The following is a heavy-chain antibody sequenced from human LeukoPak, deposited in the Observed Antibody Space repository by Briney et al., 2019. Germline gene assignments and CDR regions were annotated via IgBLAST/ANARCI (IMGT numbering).Heavy chain of an antibody. CDR2: IYYSGST. CDR3: ARRLKSRYCSGGSCYSWDQGFDY. Sequence: TSETLSLTCTVSGGSISSSSYYWGWIRQPPGKGLEWIGSIYYSGSTYYNPSLKSRVTISVDTSKNQFSLKLSSVTAADTAVYYSARRLKSRYCSGGSCYSWDQGFDYWGQGTLVTVSS. D-gene: IGHD2-15*01. V-gene: IGHV4-39*07. J-gene: IGHJ4*02. CDR1: GGSISSSSYY.